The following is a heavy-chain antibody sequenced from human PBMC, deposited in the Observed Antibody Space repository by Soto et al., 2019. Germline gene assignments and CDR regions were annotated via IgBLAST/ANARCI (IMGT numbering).Heavy chain of an antibody. V-gene: IGHV4-59*01. CDR3: GRDSRSGSFDY. CDR2: IYYSGST. Sequence: SETLSLTCTVSGGSISSYYWSWIRQPPGKGLEWIGYIYYSGSTNYNPSLKSRVTISVDTSKNQFSLKLSSVTAADTAVYYCGRDSRSGSFDYWGQGTLVTVSS. J-gene: IGHJ4*02. D-gene: IGHD1-26*01. CDR1: GGSISSYY.